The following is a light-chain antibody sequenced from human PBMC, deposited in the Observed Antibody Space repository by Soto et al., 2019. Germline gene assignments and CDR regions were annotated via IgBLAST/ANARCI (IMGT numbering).Light chain of an antibody. V-gene: IGKV3D-20*01. CDR2: DAS. J-gene: IGKJ1*01. CDR3: QQYGSTPWT. Sequence: VVLTQFPGTLSLSPGETATRSCGASQSVSNNFLGWYQQKPGLPPRLLIYDASSRANGIPERFSGRGSGTQFTLTISRLEPEDFAVYYCQQYGSTPWTFGRGTKADIK. CDR1: QSVSNNF.